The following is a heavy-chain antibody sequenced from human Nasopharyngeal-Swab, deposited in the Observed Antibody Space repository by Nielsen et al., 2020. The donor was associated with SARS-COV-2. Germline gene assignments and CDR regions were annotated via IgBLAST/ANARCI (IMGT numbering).Heavy chain of an antibody. Sequence: GSSLKISCAASEFTFSSYAMHWVRHAPGKGMEWAAVISYDGRNKYYADSVKGRFTIYIDNSKNTLYLQMNSLRAEDTAVYYCARTYDSSGYWVLYYYYGMDVWGQGTTVTVSS. D-gene: IGHD3-22*01. V-gene: IGHV3-30-3*01. J-gene: IGHJ6*02. CDR1: EFTFSSYA. CDR2: ISYDGRNK. CDR3: ARTYDSSGYWVLYYYYGMDV.